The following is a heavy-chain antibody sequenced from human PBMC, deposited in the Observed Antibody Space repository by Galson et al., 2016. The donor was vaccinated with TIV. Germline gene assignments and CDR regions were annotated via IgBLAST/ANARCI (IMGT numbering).Heavy chain of an antibody. CDR3: AREGGYSPRLGPFDY. CDR1: RGIFKSNA. Sequence: SVKVSCKVSRGIFKSNAISWVRQAPGQGLEWMGGIIAIFRTTKYAQNFQGRVTITTDESTTTTYMELNSLTSEDTAVYYCAREGGYSPRLGPFDYWGQGTLVTVSS. CDR2: IIAIFRTT. V-gene: IGHV1-69*05. D-gene: IGHD2-15*01. J-gene: IGHJ4*02.